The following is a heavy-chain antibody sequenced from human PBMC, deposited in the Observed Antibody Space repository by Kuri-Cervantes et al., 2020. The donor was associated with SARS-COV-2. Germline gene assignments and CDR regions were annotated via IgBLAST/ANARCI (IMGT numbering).Heavy chain of an antibody. CDR1: EGTLSSYT. CDR3: ARHPLSYCGGDCSSPSWYFDL. Sequence: SVKVSCKASEGTLSSYTISWVRQAPGQGLEWMGRIIPILGIANYAQKFQGRVTITADKSTSTAYMELSSLRSEDTAVYYCARHPLSYCGGDCSSPSWYFDLWGRGTLVTVSS. D-gene: IGHD2-21*02. V-gene: IGHV1-69*02. J-gene: IGHJ2*01. CDR2: IIPILGIA.